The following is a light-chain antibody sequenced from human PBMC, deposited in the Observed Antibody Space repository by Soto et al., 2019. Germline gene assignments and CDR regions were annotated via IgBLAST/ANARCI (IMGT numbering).Light chain of an antibody. CDR2: DAS. V-gene: IGKV1-33*01. CDR3: QQYDNRLFT. J-gene: IGKJ3*01. CDR1: QDISNY. Sequence: DIQMTQSPSSLSASVGDRVTITCQASQDISNYLNWYQQKPGKAPKLPIYDASNLETGVPSRFSGSGSGTDFTFTISSLQPEDIATYYCQQYDNRLFTFGPGTKVDIK.